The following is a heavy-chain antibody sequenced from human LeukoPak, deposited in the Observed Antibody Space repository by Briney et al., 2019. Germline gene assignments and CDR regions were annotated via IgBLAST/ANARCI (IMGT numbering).Heavy chain of an antibody. CDR1: GGSISSGDYY. CDR3: ARGLYCSSTSCYEDYYYMDV. CDR2: IYYSGST. V-gene: IGHV4-30-4*08. J-gene: IGHJ6*03. D-gene: IGHD2-2*01. Sequence: SETLSLTCTVSGGSISSGDYYWSWIRQPPGEGLEWIGYIYYSGSTYYNPSLKSRVTISVDTSKNQFSLKLSSVTAADTAVYYCARGLYCSSTSCYEDYYYMDVWGKGTTVTVSS.